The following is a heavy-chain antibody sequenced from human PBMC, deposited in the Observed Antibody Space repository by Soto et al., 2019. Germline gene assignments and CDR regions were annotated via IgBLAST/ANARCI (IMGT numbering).Heavy chain of an antibody. CDR1: GGSFSGYY. V-gene: IGHV4-34*01. CDR2: INHSGST. Sequence: PSETLSLTCAVYGGSFSGYYWSWIRQPPGKGLEWIGEINHSGSTNYNPSLKSRVTISVDTSKNQFSLKLSSVTAADTAVYYCARLNQQQLVPRYYYYGMDVWGQGTTVTVS. CDR3: ARLNQQQLVPRYYYYGMDV. J-gene: IGHJ6*02. D-gene: IGHD6-13*01.